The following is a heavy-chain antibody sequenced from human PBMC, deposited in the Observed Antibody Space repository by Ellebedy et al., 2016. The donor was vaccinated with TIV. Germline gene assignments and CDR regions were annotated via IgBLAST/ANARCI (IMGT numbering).Heavy chain of an antibody. V-gene: IGHV1-8*01. Sequence: ASVKVSXXASGYTFTSYDTNWVRQATGQGLEWMGWMNPNSGSTGYAQKFQGIVTMTRNTSISTAYMELSSLRSEDTAVYYCAREYYYDSSGYYVYWGQGTLVTVSS. CDR1: GYTFTSYD. CDR2: MNPNSGST. J-gene: IGHJ4*02. CDR3: AREYYYDSSGYYVY. D-gene: IGHD3-22*01.